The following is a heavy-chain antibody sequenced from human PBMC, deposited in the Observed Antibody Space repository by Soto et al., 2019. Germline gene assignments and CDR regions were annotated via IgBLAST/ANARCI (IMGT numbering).Heavy chain of an antibody. Sequence: GGSLRLSCAASGFTFSSYGMHWVRQAPGKGLEWVAVISYDGSNKYYADSVKGRFTISRDNSKNTLYLQMNSLRAEDTAVYYCAKDKYSSSCLVYWGQGTLVTVSS. CDR2: ISYDGSNK. CDR3: AKDKYSSSCLVY. J-gene: IGHJ4*02. V-gene: IGHV3-30*18. CDR1: GFTFSSYG. D-gene: IGHD6-13*01.